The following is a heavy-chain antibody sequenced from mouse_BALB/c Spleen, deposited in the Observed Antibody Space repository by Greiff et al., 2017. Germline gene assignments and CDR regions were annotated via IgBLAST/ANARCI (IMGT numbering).Heavy chain of an antibody. V-gene: IGHV14-3*02. CDR2: IDPANGNT. Sequence: VQLKQSGAELVKPGASVKLSCTASGFNIKDTYMHWVKQRPEQGLEWIGRIDPANGNTKYDPKFQGKATITADTSSNTAYLQLSSLTSEDTAVYYCARWVYDYDSAMDDWGQGTSVTVSS. J-gene: IGHJ4*01. D-gene: IGHD2-4*01. CDR3: ARWVYDYDSAMDD. CDR1: GFNIKDTY.